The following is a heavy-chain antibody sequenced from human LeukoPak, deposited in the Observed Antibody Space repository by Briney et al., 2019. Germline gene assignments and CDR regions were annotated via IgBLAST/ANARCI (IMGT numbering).Heavy chain of an antibody. D-gene: IGHD2-2*01. V-gene: IGHV3-7*01. Sequence: PGGSLRLSCAASGFTFSSSWMSWVRQAPGKGLEWLANIIQDGSAKYYVDSVKGRFTISRDDAKNSLYLQMNSLRAEEAAVYYCARDLFSCSSTSCYVYWGQGTLVTVSS. CDR3: ARDLFSCSSTSCYVY. CDR1: GFTFSSSW. J-gene: IGHJ4*02. CDR2: IIQDGSAK.